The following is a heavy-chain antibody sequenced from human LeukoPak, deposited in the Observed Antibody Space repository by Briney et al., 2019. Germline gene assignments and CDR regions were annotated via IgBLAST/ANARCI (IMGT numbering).Heavy chain of an antibody. V-gene: IGHV3-7*05. CDR2: INRDGSEK. CDR3: GRGPGYRSDY. D-gene: IGHD5-12*01. CDR1: GLTFNTYW. J-gene: IGHJ4*02. Sequence: PGGSLRLSCAASGLTFNTYWMTWVRQAPGKGLEWVANINRDGSEKNYVGSVRGRFTISRDNTKDSLYLQMNSLTVEDTAVYYCGRGPGYRSDYWGQGPLVTVSS.